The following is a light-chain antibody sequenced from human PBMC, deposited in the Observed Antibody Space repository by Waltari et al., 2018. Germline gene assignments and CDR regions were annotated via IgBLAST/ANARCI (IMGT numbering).Light chain of an antibody. V-gene: IGKV3-20*01. CDR2: GSS. Sequence: EIVLTQSPGTLSLSPGERATLPCRASQSVSSNYLACYQQRPGQAPRLLIHGSSSRATGIPDRFSGSGSGTDFTLTISRLEPEDFAVYYCQQYGRSWNTFGQGTKLEIK. J-gene: IGKJ2*01. CDR1: QSVSSNY. CDR3: QQYGRSWNT.